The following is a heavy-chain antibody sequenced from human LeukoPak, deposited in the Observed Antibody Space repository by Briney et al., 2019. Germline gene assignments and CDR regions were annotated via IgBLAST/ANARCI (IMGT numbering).Heavy chain of an antibody. J-gene: IGHJ3*02. CDR2: ITAYNGNT. V-gene: IGHV1-18*01. Sequence: ASVKVSCKASGYTFTSYGIIWVRQAPGQGLEWMGWITAYNGNTNYAQKLQGRVTLTTDTSTSTAYMELRSLRSGDTAVYYCAREHITIFGVEPGAFDIWGQGTMVTVSS. CDR1: GYTFTSYG. D-gene: IGHD3-3*01. CDR3: AREHITIFGVEPGAFDI.